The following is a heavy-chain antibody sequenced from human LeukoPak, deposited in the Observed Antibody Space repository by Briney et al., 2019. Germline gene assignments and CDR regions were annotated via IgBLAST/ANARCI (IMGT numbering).Heavy chain of an antibody. CDR3: AREHSYGYVYDY. V-gene: IGHV3-33*01. J-gene: IGHJ4*02. Sequence: PGGSLGLSCAASGFTFSSYGMHWVRQAPGKGLEWVAVIWYDGSNKYYADSVKGRFTISRDNSKNTLYLQMNSLRAEDTAVYYWAREHSYGYVYDYWGQGTLVTVSS. CDR2: IWYDGSNK. CDR1: GFTFSSYG. D-gene: IGHD5-18*01.